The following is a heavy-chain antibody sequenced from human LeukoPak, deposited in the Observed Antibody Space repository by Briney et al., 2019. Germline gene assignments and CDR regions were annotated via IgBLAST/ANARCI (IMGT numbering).Heavy chain of an antibody. CDR3: AKAPPYSYGDYYYYYYMDV. J-gene: IGHJ6*03. Sequence: GGSLRLSCAASGFTFSSYAMSWVRQAPGKGLEWVSAISGSGGSTYYADSVKGRFTIYRDNSKNTLYLQMNSLRAEDTAVYYCAKAPPYSYGDYYYYYYMDVWGKGTTVTVSS. CDR1: GFTFSSYA. CDR2: ISGSGGST. V-gene: IGHV3-23*01. D-gene: IGHD5-18*01.